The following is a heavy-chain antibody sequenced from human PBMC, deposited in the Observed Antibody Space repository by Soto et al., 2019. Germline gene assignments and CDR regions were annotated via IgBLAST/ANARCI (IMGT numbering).Heavy chain of an antibody. CDR1: GGSISSGDYY. Sequence: SETLSLTCTVSGGSISSGDYYWSWIRQPPGKGLEWIGYIYYSGSTYYNPSLKSRVTISVDTSKNQFSLKLSSVTAADTAVYYCARVRWELELYFDYWGQGTLVTVSS. CDR3: ARVRWELELYFDY. D-gene: IGHD1-7*01. CDR2: IYYSGST. J-gene: IGHJ4*02. V-gene: IGHV4-30-4*01.